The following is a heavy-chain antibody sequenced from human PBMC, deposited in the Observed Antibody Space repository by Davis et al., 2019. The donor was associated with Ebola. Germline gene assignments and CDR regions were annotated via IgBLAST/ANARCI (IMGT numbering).Heavy chain of an antibody. CDR3: ARSRTVSTGKGWFDP. D-gene: IGHD1-1*01. Sequence: PGGSLRLSCTVSGGSISSSSYYWGWIRQPPGKELEWIGSIYYSGSTYYNPSLKSRVTISVDTSKNQFSLKLSSVTAADTAVYYCARSRTVSTGKGWFDPWGQGTLVTVSS. CDR2: IYYSGST. J-gene: IGHJ5*02. V-gene: IGHV4-39*07. CDR1: GGSISSSSYY.